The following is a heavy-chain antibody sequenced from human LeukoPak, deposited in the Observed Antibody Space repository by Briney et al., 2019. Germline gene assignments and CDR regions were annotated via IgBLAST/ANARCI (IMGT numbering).Heavy chain of an antibody. CDR3: APVAEGYYFDY. CDR1: GYTFTGYY. Sequence: ASVKLSCKASGYTFTGYYMHWVRQAPGHGLEWMGWINPNSGGTNYAQKFQGRVTMTRDTSISTAYMELSRLRSDDTAVYYCAPVAEGYYFDYWGQGTLVTVSS. V-gene: IGHV1-2*02. CDR2: INPNSGGT. J-gene: IGHJ4*02. D-gene: IGHD6-19*01.